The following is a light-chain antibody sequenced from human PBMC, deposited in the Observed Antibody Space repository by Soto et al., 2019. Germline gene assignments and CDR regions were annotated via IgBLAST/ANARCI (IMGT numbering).Light chain of an antibody. J-gene: IGKJ1*01. CDR1: QSVSNNY. CDR3: QQYGSSQWT. CDR2: AVY. V-gene: IGKV3-20*01. Sequence: LELAPGAQSLSPGERGTLSCPASQSVSNNYLAWYQQKPGQAHRLLIFAVYTRATGIQDRFSGSGSGRDFILTIRRLEPEEFAVYYCQQYGSSQWTVGQGTKVDIK.